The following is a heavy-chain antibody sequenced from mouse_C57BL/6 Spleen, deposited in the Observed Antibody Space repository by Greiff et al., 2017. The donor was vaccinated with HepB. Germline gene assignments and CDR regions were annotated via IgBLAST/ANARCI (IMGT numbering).Heavy chain of an antibody. CDR1: GFNIKDDY. V-gene: IGHV14-4*01. J-gene: IGHJ1*03. CDR3: TTCDYDVWYFDG. CDR2: IDPENGDT. Sequence: VQLQQSGAELVRPGASVKLSCTASGFNIKDDYMHGVKQRPEQGLEWIGWIDPENGDTEYDSKFQGKATITADQSSNTAYLQLSSHTSEDTAVYYCTTCDYDVWYFDGWGTATTVTV. D-gene: IGHD2-4*01.